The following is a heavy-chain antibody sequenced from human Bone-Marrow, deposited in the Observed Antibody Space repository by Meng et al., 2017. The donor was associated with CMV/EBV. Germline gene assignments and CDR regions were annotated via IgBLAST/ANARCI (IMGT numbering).Heavy chain of an antibody. Sequence: FRDYYMTWMSQDPGRELEWVSYISCCSRSIKYADSVRGRFIISRDNAKNSLHLQMNSLRAEDTAMYYCARDQVRANILRFLEWSFDYWDQGTLVTVSS. CDR1: FRDYY. CDR3: ARDQVRANILRFLEWSFDY. D-gene: IGHD3-3*01. V-gene: IGHV3-11*01. CDR2: ISCCSRSI. J-gene: IGHJ4*02.